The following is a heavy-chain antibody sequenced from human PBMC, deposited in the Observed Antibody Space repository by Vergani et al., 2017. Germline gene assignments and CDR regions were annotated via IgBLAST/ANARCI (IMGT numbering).Heavy chain of an antibody. J-gene: IGHJ6*03. CDR1: GGSISSGDHC. CDR2: IFYSGTT. Sequence: QVQLQESGPGVVKPSQTLSLTCAVSGGSISSGDHCWTWIRQRPGKSLEWIGYIFYSGTTYDNPSLRSRLTISVDTSQNQFSLQLRSVTAADTAVYYCARVDTQVPATSHFYYMDVWGKGTTVVVSS. V-gene: IGHV4-31*11. CDR3: ARVDTQVPATSHFYYMDV. D-gene: IGHD6-25*01.